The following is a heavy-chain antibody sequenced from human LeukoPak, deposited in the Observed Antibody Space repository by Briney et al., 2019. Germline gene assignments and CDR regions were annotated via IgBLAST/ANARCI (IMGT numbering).Heavy chain of an antibody. CDR3: AKFGGYGSIDV. J-gene: IGHJ3*01. CDR2: INPNSGDT. V-gene: IGHV1-2*06. Sequence: ASVTVSCKASGYTFTGYYIHWVRQAPGQGLEWMGRINPNSGDTNYAQQFQGRVTMTRDTSISTAYMELSSLRSDDTALYYCAKFGGYGSIDVWGQGTVVTVSS. D-gene: IGHD5-12*01. CDR1: GYTFTGYY.